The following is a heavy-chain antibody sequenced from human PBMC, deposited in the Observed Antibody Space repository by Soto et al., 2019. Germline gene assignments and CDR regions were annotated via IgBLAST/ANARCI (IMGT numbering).Heavy chain of an antibody. CDR2: IIPIFGTA. V-gene: IGHV1-69*13. CDR1: GGTFSSYA. D-gene: IGHD3-9*01. J-gene: IGHJ4*02. CDR3: AHQYYDILTGYSYFDY. Sequence: SVKVSCKASGGTFSSYAISWVRQAPGQGLEWMGGIIPIFGTANYAQKFQGRVTITADESTSTAYMELSSLRSEDTAVYYCAHQYYDILTGYSYFDYWGQGTLVTVSS.